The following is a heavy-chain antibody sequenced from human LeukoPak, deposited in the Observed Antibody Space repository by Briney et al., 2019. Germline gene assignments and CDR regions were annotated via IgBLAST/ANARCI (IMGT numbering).Heavy chain of an antibody. V-gene: IGHV1-8*01. J-gene: IGHJ6*02. CDR2: MNPNSGNT. CDR3: ARVTTSLWQYQLLMGYYYYGMDV. D-gene: IGHD2-2*01. Sequence: GASVKVSCKAAGYTFTNYDINWVRQATGQGLEWMGWMNPNSGNTGYAQKLRGRVTMTRNTSISTAYMELSSLRSEDTAVYYCARVTTSLWQYQLLMGYYYYGMDVWGQGTTVTVPS. CDR1: GYTFTNYD.